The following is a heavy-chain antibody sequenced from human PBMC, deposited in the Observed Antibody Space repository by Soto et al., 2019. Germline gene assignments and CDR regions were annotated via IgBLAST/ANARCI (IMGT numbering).Heavy chain of an antibody. Sequence: HPGGSLRLSCAASGFSFSDRYMDWVRQAPGKGLEWVGRIRTKLNRYSSDYAAAVAGRFTISREDSRNSLYLQMNSLRSEDTAVYYCASSTTSCHGGVCSLDYWGQGTMVTVSS. CDR2: IRTKLNRYSS. V-gene: IGHV3-72*01. CDR1: GFSFSDRY. D-gene: IGHD2-2*01. J-gene: IGHJ4*02. CDR3: ASSTTSCHGGVCSLDY.